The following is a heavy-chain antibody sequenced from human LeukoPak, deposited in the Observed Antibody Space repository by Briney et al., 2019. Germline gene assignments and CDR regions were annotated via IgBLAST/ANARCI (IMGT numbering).Heavy chain of an antibody. J-gene: IGHJ5*02. D-gene: IGHD6-13*01. CDR2: IYHSGST. CDR1: GGSISSGGYS. Sequence: PSQTLSLTCAVSGGSISSGGYSWSWIRQPPGKGLEWIRYIYHSGSTYYNPSLKSRVTISVDRSKNQLSLKLSSVTAADTAVYYCARGFQQQLVHNNWFDPWGQGTLVTVSS. CDR3: ARGFQQQLVHNNWFDP. V-gene: IGHV4-30-2*01.